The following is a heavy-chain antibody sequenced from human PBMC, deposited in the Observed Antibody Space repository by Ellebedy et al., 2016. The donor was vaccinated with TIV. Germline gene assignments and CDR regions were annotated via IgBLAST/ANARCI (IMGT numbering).Heavy chain of an antibody. CDR1: VGTFSTYG. D-gene: IGHD1-7*01. J-gene: IGHJ6*03. CDR2: ISAYNGNT. V-gene: IGHV1-18*01. Sequence: ASVKVSXXASVGTFSTYGISWVRQAPGQGLEWMGWISAYNGNTNYAQKLQGRVTLTRDTSTSTAYMELRSLRSDDTAVYYCARVGTTGYYYMDVWGKGTTVTVSS. CDR3: ARVGTTGYYYMDV.